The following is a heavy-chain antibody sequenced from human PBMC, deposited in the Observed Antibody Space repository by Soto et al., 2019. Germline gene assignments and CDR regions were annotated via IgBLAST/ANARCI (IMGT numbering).Heavy chain of an antibody. CDR3: ANSPGCIAARPDYYYIDV. V-gene: IGHV3-21*01. J-gene: IGHJ6*03. CDR1: GFTFSSYS. D-gene: IGHD6-6*01. Sequence: EVQLVESGGGLVKPGGSLRLSCAASGFTFSSYSMNWVRQAPGKGLEWVSSISSSSSYIYYADSVKGRFTISRDNAKNSLYLQMNSRRAEYTAVYYCANSPGCIAARPDYYYIDVWGKGTTVTVSS. CDR2: ISSSSSYI.